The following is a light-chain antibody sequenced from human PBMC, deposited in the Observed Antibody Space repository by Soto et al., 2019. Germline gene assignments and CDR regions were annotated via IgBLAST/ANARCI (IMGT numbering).Light chain of an antibody. CDR3: QQYSKWPLT. J-gene: IGKJ4*01. V-gene: IGKV3-15*01. CDR1: QSVSSY. CDR2: GDS. Sequence: ELVMTQSPATLSLSPGDSVTLSCRASQSVSSYLAWYQQKTGQAPRLLIYGDSTGATGIPDRLSGSGSGTELILTISRLQSEDFAVYYCQQYSKWPLTFGGGTKVDIK.